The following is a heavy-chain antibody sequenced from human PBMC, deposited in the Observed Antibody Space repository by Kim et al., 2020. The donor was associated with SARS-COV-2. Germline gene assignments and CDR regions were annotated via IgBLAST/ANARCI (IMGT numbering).Heavy chain of an antibody. D-gene: IGHD1-20*01. CDR1: GGSFSGYY. J-gene: IGHJ4*02. V-gene: IGHV4-34*01. Sequence: SETLSLTCAVYGGSFSGYYWSWIRQPPGKGLEWIGEINHSGSTNYNPSLKSRVTISVDTSKNQFSLKLSSVTAADTAVYYCAHTAINWKTYLDYWGQGTLVTVSS. CDR2: INHSGST. CDR3: AHTAINWKTYLDY.